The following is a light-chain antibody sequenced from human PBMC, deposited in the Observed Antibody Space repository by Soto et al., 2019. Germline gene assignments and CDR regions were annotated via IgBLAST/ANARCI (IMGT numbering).Light chain of an antibody. V-gene: IGKV3-20*01. CDR2: TTS. CDR1: HSVTHF. J-gene: IGKJ2*01. Sequence: EVVLTQSPDTLSLSPGESATLSCRASHSVTHFLAWYHQKPGQAPRLLIHTTSSRPSGIPDRFRGSRAGTDFTLTITRLEPEDSGVYYCQQFGNSPYTFGQGPKLEI. CDR3: QQFGNSPYT.